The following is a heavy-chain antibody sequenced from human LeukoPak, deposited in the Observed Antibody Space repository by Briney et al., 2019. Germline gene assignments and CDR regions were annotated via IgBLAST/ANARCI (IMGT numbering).Heavy chain of an antibody. Sequence: SWVRQAPGKGLEWVSGISGSGGGTYYGDSVKGRCTISRDNSKNTLYLQMNSLRVEDTAIYYCAKGDLYCSGGSCYYWFDPWGQGTLVTVSS. D-gene: IGHD2-15*01. CDR3: AKGDLYCSGGSCYYWFDP. CDR2: ISGSGGGT. J-gene: IGHJ5*02. V-gene: IGHV3-23*01.